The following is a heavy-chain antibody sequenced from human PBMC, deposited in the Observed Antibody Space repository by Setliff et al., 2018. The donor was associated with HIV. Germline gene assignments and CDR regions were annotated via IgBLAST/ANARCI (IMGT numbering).Heavy chain of an antibody. CDR3: AKGDEYFDL. CDR1: GFNFNDYG. J-gene: IGHJ5*02. CDR2: IRYDGSNE. Sequence: GGSLRLSCAASGFNFNDYGMHWVRQAPGKGLEWVAFIRYDGSNEHYADSVKGRFTISRDNSKNTLALQMTSLRVEDTAAYYCAKGDEYFDLWGQGTPVTVSS. V-gene: IGHV3-30*02. D-gene: IGHD2-2*01.